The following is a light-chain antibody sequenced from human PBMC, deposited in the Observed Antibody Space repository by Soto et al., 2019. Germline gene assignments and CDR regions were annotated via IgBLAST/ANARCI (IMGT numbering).Light chain of an antibody. Sequence: QSITISCTGTXXDVGGYNYVPWYQQHPGKAPKLMIYEVSNRPSGVSNRFSGSKSGNTASLTISGLQAEDEADYYCNSYTSSSTWVFGGGTKVTVL. CDR1: XXDVGGYNY. J-gene: IGLJ3*02. CDR2: EVS. V-gene: IGLV2-14*01. CDR3: NSYTSSSTWV.